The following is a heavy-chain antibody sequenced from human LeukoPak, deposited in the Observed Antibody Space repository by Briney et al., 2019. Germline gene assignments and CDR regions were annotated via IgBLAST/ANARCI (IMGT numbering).Heavy chain of an antibody. Sequence: HPGRSLRLSCAASGFTFDDYAMHWVRQAPGKGLEWVSGISWNSGSIGYADSVKGRFTISRDNAKNSLYLQMNSLRAEDTALYYCAKDLGSRAVAGYRLDYYYGMDVWGQGTTVTVSS. CDR3: AKDLGSRAVAGYRLDYYYGMDV. J-gene: IGHJ6*02. CDR2: ISWNSGSI. CDR1: GFTFDDYA. D-gene: IGHD6-19*01. V-gene: IGHV3-9*01.